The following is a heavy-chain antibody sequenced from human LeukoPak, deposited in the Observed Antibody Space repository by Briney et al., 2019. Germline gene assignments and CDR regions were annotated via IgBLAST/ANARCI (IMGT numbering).Heavy chain of an antibody. CDR2: IRYDGSNK. CDR3: AKDSNYDYVWGSYRPKGDAFDI. CDR1: GFTFSSYG. D-gene: IGHD3-16*02. V-gene: IGHV3-30*02. Sequence: GGSLRLSCAASGFTFSSYGMHWVRQAPGKGLEWVAFIRYDGSNKYHADSVKGRFTISRDNSKNTLYLQMNSLRAEDTAVYYCAKDSNYDYVWGSYRPKGDAFDIWGQGTMVTVSS. J-gene: IGHJ3*02.